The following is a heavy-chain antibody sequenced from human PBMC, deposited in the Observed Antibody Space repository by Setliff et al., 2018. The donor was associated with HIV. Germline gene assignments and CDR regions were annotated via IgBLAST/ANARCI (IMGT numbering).Heavy chain of an antibody. Sequence: PGGSLRLSCAGSGFTFDSHGMIWVRQAPGRGLEWLSYINPAGITMYYADSVKGRFTISRDNSKNTLYLQMNSLRAEDTAVYYCARGGANFSGYYPYWGQGTLVTVSS. CDR3: ARGGANFSGYYPY. D-gene: IGHD3-22*01. J-gene: IGHJ4*02. V-gene: IGHV3-48*01. CDR1: GFTFDSHG. CDR2: INPAGITM.